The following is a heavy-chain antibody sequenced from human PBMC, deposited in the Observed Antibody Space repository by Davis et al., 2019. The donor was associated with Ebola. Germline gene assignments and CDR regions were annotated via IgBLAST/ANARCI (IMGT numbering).Heavy chain of an antibody. CDR2: ISFRSIT. D-gene: IGHD4-17*01. CDR1: GFIFSSYA. V-gene: IGHV3-23*01. CDR3: AKVHPPTTVTTGWFDP. Sequence: PGASLRLSCAASGFIFSSYAMSWVRQAPGKGLEWVSSISFRSITYHADSVKGRFTISRDNSKNTLYLQMNSLRAEDTAVYYCAKVHPPTTVTTGWFDPWGQGTLVTVSS. J-gene: IGHJ5*02.